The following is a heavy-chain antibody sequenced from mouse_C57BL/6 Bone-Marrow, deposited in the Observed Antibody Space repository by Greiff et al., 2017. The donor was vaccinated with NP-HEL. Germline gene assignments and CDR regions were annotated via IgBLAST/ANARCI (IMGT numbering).Heavy chain of an antibody. CDR1: GFTFSDYY. CDR3: ARQGITTVVAFDY. CDR2: ISNGGGST. J-gene: IGHJ2*01. D-gene: IGHD1-1*01. Sequence: EVHLVESGGGLVQPGGSLKLSCAASGFTFSDYYMYWVRQTPEKRLEWVAYISNGGGSTYYPDTVKGRFTISRDNAKNTLYLQMSRLKSEDTAMYYCARQGITTVVAFDYWGQGTTLTVSS. V-gene: IGHV5-12*01.